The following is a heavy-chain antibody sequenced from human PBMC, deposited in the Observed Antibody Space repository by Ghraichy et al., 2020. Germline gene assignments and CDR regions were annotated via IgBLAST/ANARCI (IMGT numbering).Heavy chain of an antibody. V-gene: IGHV3-11*01. J-gene: IGHJ5*02. CDR1: GFTFSDYY. Sequence: LSLTCAASGFTFSDYYMSWIRQAPGKGLEWVSYISSSGSTIYYADSVKGRFTISRDNAKNSLYLQMNSLRAEDTAVYYCARDLYCGGDCYDPWGQGTLVTVSS. CDR2: ISSSGSTI. D-gene: IGHD2-21*02. CDR3: ARDLYCGGDCYDP.